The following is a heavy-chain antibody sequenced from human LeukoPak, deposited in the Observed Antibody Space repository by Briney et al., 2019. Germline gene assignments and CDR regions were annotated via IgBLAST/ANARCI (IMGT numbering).Heavy chain of an antibody. CDR3: ARADKYYHYDFTYYYYYYMDV. V-gene: IGHV3-30-3*01. CDR2: ISYDGSNK. J-gene: IGHJ6*03. CDR1: GFTFSSYA. Sequence: GRSLRLSCAASGFTFSSYAMHWVRQAPGKGLEWVAVISYDGSNKYYADSVKGRFTISRDNAKNSLYLQMNSLRAEDTAVYYCARADKYYHYDFTYYYYYYMDVWGKGTTVTVSS. D-gene: IGHD3-3*01.